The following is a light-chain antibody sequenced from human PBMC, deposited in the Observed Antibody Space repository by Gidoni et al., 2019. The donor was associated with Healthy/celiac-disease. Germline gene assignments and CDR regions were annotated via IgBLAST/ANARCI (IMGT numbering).Light chain of an antibody. CDR1: QGITND. V-gene: IGKV1-17*01. CDR3: LQHNSHPWT. Sequence: DIQMTQSPSSLSASVGDRVTITCRASQGITNDLAWYQQHPGKAPKLLIYAASSLQSGIPSRFSGKRSGAEFTLTISSLQPEDFATYYCLQHNSHPWTFXXXTKVEMK. CDR2: AAS. J-gene: IGKJ1*01.